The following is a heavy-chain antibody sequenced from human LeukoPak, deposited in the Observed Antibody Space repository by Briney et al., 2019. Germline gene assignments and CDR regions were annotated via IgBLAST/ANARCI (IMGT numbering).Heavy chain of an antibody. CDR1: GGTFSSYA. Sequence: SVKVSCKASGGTFSSYAISWVRQAPGQGLEWMGGIIPIFGTANYAQKFQGRVTITADESTSTAYMELSSLRSEDTAVYYCASTGKPIGYGSGILDYWGQGTLVTVSS. CDR2: IIPIFGTA. D-gene: IGHD3-10*01. CDR3: ASTGKPIGYGSGILDY. J-gene: IGHJ4*02. V-gene: IGHV1-69*13.